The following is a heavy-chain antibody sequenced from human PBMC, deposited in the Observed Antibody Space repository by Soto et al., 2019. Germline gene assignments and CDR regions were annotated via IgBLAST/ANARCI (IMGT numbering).Heavy chain of an antibody. CDR2: INANNGNT. CDR1: GYTFTNYG. CDR3: ARDTMTGYLQFDY. V-gene: IGHV1-18*01. Sequence: QVQLVQSGAEVKKPGASVTVSCRASGYTFTNYGISWVRQAPGQGLEWMGWINANNGNTNYAQTLQGRVTMTTDTSTSTAYMELRSLRSDDTDVYYCARDTMTGYLQFDYWGQGTLVTVSS. J-gene: IGHJ4*02. D-gene: IGHD3-9*01.